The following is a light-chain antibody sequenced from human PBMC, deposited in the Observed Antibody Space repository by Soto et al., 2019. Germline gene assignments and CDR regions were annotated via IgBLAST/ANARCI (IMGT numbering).Light chain of an antibody. Sequence: EIVMTQSPATLSVSPGERATLSCRAGQSISNNLAWYQQKPGQAPRLLIYGASTRATGIPARFTGSGSGTEFTLAISSLQSEEFAVYYCQQYSNWPRPFGQGTKVEIK. CDR2: GAS. J-gene: IGKJ1*01. CDR3: QQYSNWPRP. V-gene: IGKV3-15*01. CDR1: QSISNN.